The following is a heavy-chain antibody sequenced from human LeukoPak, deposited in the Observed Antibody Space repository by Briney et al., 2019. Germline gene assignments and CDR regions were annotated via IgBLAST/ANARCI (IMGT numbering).Heavy chain of an antibody. V-gene: IGHV1-18*01. J-gene: IGHJ6*02. D-gene: IGHD7-27*01. CDR3: ARDLTLTGVRWAYYYYGMDV. CDR2: ISAYNGNT. Sequence: ASVKVSCKASGYTFTSYGISWVRQAPGQGLEWMGWISAYNGNTNYAQKLQGRVTMTTDTSTSTAYMELRSLRSDDTAVYYCARDLTLTGVRWAYYYYGMDVWGQGTTVTVSS. CDR1: GYTFTSYG.